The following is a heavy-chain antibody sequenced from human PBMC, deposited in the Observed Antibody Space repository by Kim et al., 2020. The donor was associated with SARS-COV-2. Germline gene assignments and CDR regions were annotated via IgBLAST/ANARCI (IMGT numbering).Heavy chain of an antibody. CDR3: ARGGWTGQV. D-gene: IGHD3-10*01. CDR1: GFTFSTYW. CDR2: IKPDGSEK. V-gene: IGHV3-7*01. J-gene: IGHJ4*02. Sequence: GGSLRLSCAVSGFTFSTYWMTWVRQAPGKGLEWVANIKPDGSEKYYVDSVKGRFTISRDNARNSLYLQLNSLRAEDTAMYYCARGGWTGQVWGQGTLVTVSS.